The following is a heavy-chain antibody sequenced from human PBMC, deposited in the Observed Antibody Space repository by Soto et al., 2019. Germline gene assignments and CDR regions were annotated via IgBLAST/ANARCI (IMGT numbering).Heavy chain of an antibody. V-gene: IGHV1-18*01. J-gene: IGHJ6*02. CDR1: GYTFTSYG. D-gene: IGHD6-19*01. CDR3: ARQVSSIAVAGRRGMAV. CDR2: ISAYNGNT. Sequence: ASVKVSCKASGYTFTSYGISWVRQAPGQGLEWMGWISAYNGNTNYAQKLQGRVTMTTDTSTSTAYMELRSLRSDDTAVYYCARQVSSIAVAGRRGMAVWGQGTKVTVSS.